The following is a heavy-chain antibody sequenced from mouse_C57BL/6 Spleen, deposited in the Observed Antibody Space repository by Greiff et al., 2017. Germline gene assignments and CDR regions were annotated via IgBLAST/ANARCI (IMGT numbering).Heavy chain of an antibody. CDR1: GFSLTSYG. Sequence: QVQLKESGPGLVQPSQSLSITCTVSGFSLTSYGVHWVRQSPGKGLEWLGVIWSGGSTDYNAAFISRLSISKDNSKSQVFFKMNSLQADDTAIDYCARDGDYYGSSYVDWYFDVWGTGTTVTVSS. D-gene: IGHD1-1*01. J-gene: IGHJ1*03. CDR3: ARDGDYYGSSYVDWYFDV. CDR2: IWSGGST. V-gene: IGHV2-2*01.